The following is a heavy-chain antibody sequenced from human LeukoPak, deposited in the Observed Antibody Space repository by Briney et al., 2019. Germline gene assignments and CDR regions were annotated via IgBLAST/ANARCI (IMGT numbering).Heavy chain of an antibody. V-gene: IGHV3-11*01. CDR1: GFTFSDYY. CDR3: ARADFWSGYTHFDY. CDR2: ISSGGISP. D-gene: IGHD3-3*01. J-gene: IGHJ4*02. Sequence: GGSLRLSCAASGFTFSDYYLSWIRQAPGEGLEWISYISSGGISPYYADSVKGRFTISRDNAKNSLYLQMNTLRAEDTAVYYCARADFWSGYTHFDYWGQGTLVTVSS.